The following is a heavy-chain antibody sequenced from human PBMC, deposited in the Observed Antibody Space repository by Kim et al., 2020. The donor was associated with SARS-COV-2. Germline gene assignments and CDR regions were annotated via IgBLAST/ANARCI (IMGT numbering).Heavy chain of an antibody. CDR3: ARTVTRGTWYFDY. D-gene: IGHD4-17*01. V-gene: IGHV4-31*03. CDR1: GGSISSGGYY. CDR2: IYYSGRT. J-gene: IGHJ4*02. Sequence: TLSLTCTVSGGSISSGGYYWSWIRQHPGKGLEWIGYIYYSGRTYYNPSLKSRVTISVDTSKNQFSLKLSSVTAADTAVYYCARTVTRGTWYFDYWGQGTLVTVSS.